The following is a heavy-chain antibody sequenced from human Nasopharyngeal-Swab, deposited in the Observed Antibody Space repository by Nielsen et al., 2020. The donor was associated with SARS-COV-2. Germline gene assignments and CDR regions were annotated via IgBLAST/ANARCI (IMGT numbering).Heavy chain of an antibody. Sequence: SETLSLTCTVSGGSISSYYWSWIRQLPGKGLEWIGYIYYSGSTNYNPSLKSRVTISVDTSKNQFSLKLSSVTAADTAVYYCARGFDYWGRGTLVTVSS. CDR2: IYYSGST. CDR1: GGSISSYY. CDR3: ARGFDY. V-gene: IGHV4-59*13. J-gene: IGHJ4*02.